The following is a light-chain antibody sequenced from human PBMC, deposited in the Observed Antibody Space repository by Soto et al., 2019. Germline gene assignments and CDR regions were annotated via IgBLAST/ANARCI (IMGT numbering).Light chain of an antibody. CDR1: QGISSW. Sequence: DIQMTQSPSSVSASVGDRVTITCRASQGISSWLAWYQQKPGTAPKLLIYAASTLQRGVPSRLSGSGSGTDFTLTLSSLQPADFATYYFQPANSFPLTFGGGTKVEIK. V-gene: IGKV1-12*01. CDR3: QPANSFPLT. CDR2: AAS. J-gene: IGKJ4*01.